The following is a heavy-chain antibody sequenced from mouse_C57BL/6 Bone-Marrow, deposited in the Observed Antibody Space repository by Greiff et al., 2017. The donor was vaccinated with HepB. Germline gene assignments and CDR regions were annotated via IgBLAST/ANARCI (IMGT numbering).Heavy chain of an antibody. CDR3: ARGGYGSSWGYFDV. CDR2: IHPNSGST. D-gene: IGHD1-1*01. Sequence: VQLKQPGAELVKPGASVKLSCKASGYTFTSYWMHWVKQRPGQGLEWIGMIHPNSGSTNYNEKFKSKATLTVDKSSSTAYMQLSSLTSEDSAVYYCARGGYGSSWGYFDVWGTGTTVTVSS. V-gene: IGHV1-64*01. J-gene: IGHJ1*03. CDR1: GYTFTSYW.